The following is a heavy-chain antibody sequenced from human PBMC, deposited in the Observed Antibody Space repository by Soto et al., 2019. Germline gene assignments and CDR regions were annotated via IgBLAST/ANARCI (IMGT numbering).Heavy chain of an antibody. V-gene: IGHV3-30*18. CDR2: ISYDGSNK. Sequence: PGGSLRLSCAASGFTFSSYGMHWVRQAPGKGLEWVAVISYDGSNKYYADSVKGRFTISRDNSKNTLYLQMNSLRAEDTAVYYCAKDMIARIFGYYYDSSGYPLDYWGQGTLVTVSS. CDR1: GFTFSSYG. D-gene: IGHD3-22*01. CDR3: AKDMIARIFGYYYDSSGYPLDY. J-gene: IGHJ4*02.